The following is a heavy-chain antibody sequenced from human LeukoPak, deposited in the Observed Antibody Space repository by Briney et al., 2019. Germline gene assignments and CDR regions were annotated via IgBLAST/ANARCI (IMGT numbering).Heavy chain of an antibody. CDR1: GFTFSSYA. D-gene: IGHD3-22*01. J-gene: IGHJ4*02. Sequence: GGSLRLSCAASGFTFSSYAMSWVRQAPGKGLEWVSAIVGSGDATHYADSMRGRFTIPRDNSKNTLYLQMNSLRAEDTALYYCAKHYDSSGYYYDYWGQGTLVTVSS. CDR3: AKHYDSSGYYYDY. CDR2: IVGSGDAT. V-gene: IGHV3-23*01.